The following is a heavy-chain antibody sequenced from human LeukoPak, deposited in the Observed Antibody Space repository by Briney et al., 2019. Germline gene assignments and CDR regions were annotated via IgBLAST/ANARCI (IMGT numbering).Heavy chain of an antibody. CDR3: ARGNYYDSSGYYPYYFDY. CDR1: GFSFTSYA. J-gene: IGHJ4*02. D-gene: IGHD3-22*01. Sequence: GSLRLSCAASGFSFTSYAMHWVRQAPGKGLEWVAVISYDGSNKYYADSVRGRFTISRDNSKNTLYLQMNSLRAEDTAVYYCARGNYYDSSGYYPYYFDYWGQGTLVTVSS. V-gene: IGHV3-30-3*01. CDR2: ISYDGSNK.